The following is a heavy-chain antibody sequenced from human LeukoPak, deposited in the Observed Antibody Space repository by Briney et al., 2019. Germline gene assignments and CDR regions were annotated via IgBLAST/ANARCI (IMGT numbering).Heavy chain of an antibody. CDR3: ARKGSSWGR. V-gene: IGHV1-2*02. J-gene: IGHJ4*02. Sequence: ASVKVSCKASGYTFTDYYMHWVRQAPGQGLEWMGWINPNSGGTNYAQKFYARVTMTRDTSISTAYMELSRLRSDDTAVYYCARKGSSWGRWGQGTLVTVSS. CDR2: INPNSGGT. D-gene: IGHD6-13*01. CDR1: GYTFTDYY.